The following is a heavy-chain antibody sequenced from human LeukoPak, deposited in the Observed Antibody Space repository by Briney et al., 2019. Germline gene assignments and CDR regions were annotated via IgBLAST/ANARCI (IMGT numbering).Heavy chain of an antibody. D-gene: IGHD4-17*01. J-gene: IGHJ6*03. CDR2: ISAYNGDT. CDR3: ARRGGKNYGDYLLYYYYMDV. Sequence: ASVKVSCKASGYTFTGYYMHWVRQAPGQGLEWMGWISAYNGDTHYAQKFQGRVTMTTDTSTSTAYMELRSLRSDDTAMFYCARRGGKNYGDYLLYYYYMDVWGKGTTVTVSS. CDR1: GYTFTGYY. V-gene: IGHV1-18*04.